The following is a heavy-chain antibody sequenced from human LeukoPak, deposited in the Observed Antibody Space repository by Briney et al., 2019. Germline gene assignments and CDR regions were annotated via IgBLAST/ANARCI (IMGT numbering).Heavy chain of an antibody. D-gene: IGHD3-16*02. J-gene: IGHJ4*02. CDR3: ARGGFDYVWGSYRANFDY. Sequence: PSQTLSLTCTVSGGSISSSSYYWGWIRQPPGKGLEWIGSIYYSGSTYYNPSLKSRVTISVDTSKNQFSLKLSSVTAADTAVYYCARGGFDYVWGSYRANFDYWGQGTLVTVSS. V-gene: IGHV4-39*01. CDR2: IYYSGST. CDR1: GGSISSSSYY.